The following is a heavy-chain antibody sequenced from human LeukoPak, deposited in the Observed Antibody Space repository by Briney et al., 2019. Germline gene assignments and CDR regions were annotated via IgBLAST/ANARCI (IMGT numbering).Heavy chain of an antibody. D-gene: IGHD6-13*01. CDR2: IYYSGST. Sequence: SETLSLTCTVSGGSISSYYWSWIRQPPGKGLEWIGYIYYSGSTIYNPSLKSRVTISVDTSKNQFSLKLSSVTAADTAVYYCARGAAAEHYWGQGTLVTVSS. CDR1: GGSISSYY. CDR3: ARGAAAEHY. V-gene: IGHV4-59*01. J-gene: IGHJ4*02.